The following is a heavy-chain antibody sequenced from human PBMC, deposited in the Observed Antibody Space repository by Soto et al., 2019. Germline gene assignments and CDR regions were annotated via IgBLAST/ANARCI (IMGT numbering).Heavy chain of an antibody. CDR1: GGSISSSNW. Sequence: SETLSLTCAVSGGSISSSNWWSWVRQPPGKGLEWIGEIYHSGSTNYNPSLKSRVTISVDKSKNQFSLKLSSVTAADTAVYYCARGADYYDSSAHVWFDPWGQGTLVTVSS. J-gene: IGHJ5*02. D-gene: IGHD3-22*01. CDR2: IYHSGST. CDR3: ARGADYYDSSAHVWFDP. V-gene: IGHV4-4*02.